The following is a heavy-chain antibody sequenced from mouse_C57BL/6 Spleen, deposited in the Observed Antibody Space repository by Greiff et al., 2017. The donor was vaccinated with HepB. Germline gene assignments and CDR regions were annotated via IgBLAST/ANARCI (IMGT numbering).Heavy chain of an antibody. J-gene: IGHJ2*01. V-gene: IGHV1-80*01. CDR1: GYAFSSYW. CDR2: IYPGDGDT. D-gene: IGHD1-1*01. Sequence: VQLQQSGAELVKPGASVKISCKASGYAFSSYWMNWVKQRPGKGLEWIGQIYPGDGDTNYNGKFKGKATLTADKSSSTAYMQLSSLTSEDSAVYFCARENYYGSSYTNYFDYWGQGTTLTVSS. CDR3: ARENYYGSSYTNYFDY.